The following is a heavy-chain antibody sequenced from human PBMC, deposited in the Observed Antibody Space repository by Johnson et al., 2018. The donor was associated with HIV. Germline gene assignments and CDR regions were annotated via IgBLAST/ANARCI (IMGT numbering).Heavy chain of an antibody. CDR3: ARAYSYGAFDI. CDR2: IYSGGTT. CDR1: GFTFSSYW. V-gene: IGHV3-66*01. Sequence: VQLVESGGGLVQPGGSLRLSCAASGFTFSSYWMSWVRQAPGKGLGWVSVIYSGGTTYYADSVKGRFTISRDNSKNTLFLQMNSLRGDDTAVYYCARAYSYGAFDIWGLGTMVTVSS. D-gene: IGHD5-18*01. J-gene: IGHJ3*02.